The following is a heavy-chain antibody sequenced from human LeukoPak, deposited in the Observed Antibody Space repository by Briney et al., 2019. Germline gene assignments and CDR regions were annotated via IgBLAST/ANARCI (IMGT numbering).Heavy chain of an antibody. J-gene: IGHJ5*02. CDR2: ISGSDGRT. V-gene: IGHV3-23*01. CDR3: AKTLLWGYNWFDP. CDR1: GFTFSSYA. Sequence: GRSLRLSCAASGFTFSSYAMHWVRQAPGKGLEWVSAISGSDGRTYYADSVKGRFTISRDNSESTLFLQMDSLTAEDTAVYYCAKTLLWGYNWFDPWGQGTLVTVSS. D-gene: IGHD7-27*01.